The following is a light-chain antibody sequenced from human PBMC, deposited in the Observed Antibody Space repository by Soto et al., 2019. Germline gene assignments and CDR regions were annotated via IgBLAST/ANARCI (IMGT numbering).Light chain of an antibody. CDR2: GAS. Sequence: EIVMTQSPATLSVSPGERATLSCRASQSVSSNLAWYQQKPGQAPRLLIYGASSRATGIPDRFSGSGSGTDLTLTISRLEPEDFAVYYCQQYGSSRTFGQGTKVDIK. V-gene: IGKV3-20*01. CDR1: QSVSSN. CDR3: QQYGSSRT. J-gene: IGKJ1*01.